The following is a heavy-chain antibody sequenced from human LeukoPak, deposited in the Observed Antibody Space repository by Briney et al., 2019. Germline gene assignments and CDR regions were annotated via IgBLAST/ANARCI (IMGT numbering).Heavy chain of an antibody. V-gene: IGHV1-69*13. Sequence: ASVTVSCKAPRGTFNRYAISWVRQAPGQGLEWMGGIIPIYGSANSAQTFQGRVTITADESTSTAYMEMSSLRSEDTAVYYCARDLGGDDVRDDAFDIWGQGTMVTASS. CDR2: IIPIYGSA. J-gene: IGHJ3*02. D-gene: IGHD4-17*01. CDR3: ARDLGGDDVRDDAFDI. CDR1: RGTFNRYA.